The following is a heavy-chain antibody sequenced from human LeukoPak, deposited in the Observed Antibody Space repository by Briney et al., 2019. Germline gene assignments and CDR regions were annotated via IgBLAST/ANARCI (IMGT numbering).Heavy chain of an antibody. Sequence: SETLSLTCTVSGGSISSYYWSWIRQPPGKGLEWIGYIYYSGSTNYNPSLKSRVTISVDTSKNQFSLKLSSVTAADTAVYYCAREYYYDSSGYYLEPDALDIWGQGTMVTVSS. CDR1: GGSISSYY. CDR3: AREYYYDSSGYYLEPDALDI. CDR2: IYYSGST. V-gene: IGHV4-59*01. J-gene: IGHJ3*02. D-gene: IGHD3-22*01.